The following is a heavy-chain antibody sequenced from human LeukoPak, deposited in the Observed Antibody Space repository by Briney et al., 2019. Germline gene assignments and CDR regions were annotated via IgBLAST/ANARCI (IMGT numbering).Heavy chain of an antibody. V-gene: IGHV1-2*06. J-gene: IGHJ4*02. Sequence: ASVKVSCKASGYTFTGYYMHWVRQAPGQGLEWMGRINPNSGGTNYAQKFQGRVTMTRDTSISTANMELSRLRSDDTAVYYCARDIGRRYYDSSGLVDYWGQGTLVTVSS. CDR2: INPNSGGT. D-gene: IGHD3-22*01. CDR1: GYTFTGYY. CDR3: ARDIGRRYYDSSGLVDY.